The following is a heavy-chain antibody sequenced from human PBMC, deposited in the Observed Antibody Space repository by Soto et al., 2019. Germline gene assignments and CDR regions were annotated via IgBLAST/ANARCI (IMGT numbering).Heavy chain of an antibody. V-gene: IGHV1-46*01. Sequence: QVQLVQSGAEVKKPGASVKVSCKASGYTFTSYYMHWVRQAPGQGLEWMGIINPSGGSTSYAQKFQGRVNMTRDTSTSTVYMELSSLRSEDTAVYYCATSMVRGVIRDYWGQGTLVTVSS. D-gene: IGHD3-10*01. J-gene: IGHJ4*02. CDR2: INPSGGST. CDR3: ATSMVRGVIRDY. CDR1: GYTFTSYY.